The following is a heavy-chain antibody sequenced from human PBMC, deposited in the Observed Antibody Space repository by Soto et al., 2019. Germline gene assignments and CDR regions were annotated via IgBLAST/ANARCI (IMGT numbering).Heavy chain of an antibody. CDR3: ARGLKYYYDSSGYRSLGY. CDR1: GESFSGYY. V-gene: IGHV4-34*01. CDR2: INHSGST. Sequence: PSETLSLTCAVYGESFSGYYWSWIRQPPGKELEWIGEINHSGSTNYNPSLKSRVTISVDTSKNQFSLKLSSVTAADTAVYYCARGLKYYYDSSGYRSLGYWGQGTLVTVSS. J-gene: IGHJ4*02. D-gene: IGHD3-22*01.